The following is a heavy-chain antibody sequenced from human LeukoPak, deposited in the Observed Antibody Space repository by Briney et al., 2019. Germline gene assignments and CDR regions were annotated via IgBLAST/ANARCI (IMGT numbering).Heavy chain of an antibody. Sequence: GGSLRLSCAASGFTVSSNYMSWVRQAPGKGLEWVSVISVKGRFTISRDNSKNTLYLQMNSLRAEDTAMYYCARVMDCFDYWGQGTLVTVSS. CDR1: GFTVSSNY. V-gene: IGHV3-53*01. CDR3: ARVMDCFDY. D-gene: IGHD5-24*01. CDR2: I. J-gene: IGHJ4*02.